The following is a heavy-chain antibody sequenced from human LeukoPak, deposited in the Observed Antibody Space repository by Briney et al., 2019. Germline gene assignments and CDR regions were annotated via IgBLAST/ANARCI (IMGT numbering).Heavy chain of an antibody. D-gene: IGHD2-2*01. Sequence: ASVKVSCKASGGTLSSYAISWVRQAPGQGLEWMGGIIPIFGTANYAQKFQGRVTITTDDSTSTAYMELSSLRSEDTAVYYCARAGYCSSTSCHNWFDPWGQGTLVTVSS. V-gene: IGHV1-69*05. J-gene: IGHJ5*02. CDR2: IIPIFGTA. CDR1: GGTLSSYA. CDR3: ARAGYCSSTSCHNWFDP.